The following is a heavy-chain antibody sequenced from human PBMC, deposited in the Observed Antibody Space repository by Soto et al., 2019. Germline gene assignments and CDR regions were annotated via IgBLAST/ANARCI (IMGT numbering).Heavy chain of an antibody. CDR2: ISAYNGNT. D-gene: IGHD4-17*01. CDR3: TLLATVAVDY. V-gene: IGHV1-18*01. Sequence: ASVKVSCKASGYTFTSYGISWARQAPGQGLEWMGWISAYNGNTNYAQELQGRFTMTTDTSTSTAYMELRSLRSDDTAVYYCTLLATVAVDYWGQGTLVTVSS. J-gene: IGHJ4*02. CDR1: GYTFTSYG.